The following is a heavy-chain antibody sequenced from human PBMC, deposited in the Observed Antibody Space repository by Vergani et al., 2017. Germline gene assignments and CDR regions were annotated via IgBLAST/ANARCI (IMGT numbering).Heavy chain of an antibody. V-gene: IGHV1-8*01. CDR2: MNPNSGNT. Sequence: QVQLVQSGAEVKKPGASVKVSCKASGYTFTSYDINWVRQATGQGLEWMGWMNPNSGNTGYAQKFQGRVTMTRNTSISTAYMELSSLRSEDTAVYYCARVPTYYDVWRDGYYYMDVWGKGTTVTVSS. CDR3: ARVPTYYDVWRDGYYYMDV. J-gene: IGHJ6*03. CDR1: GYTFTSYD. D-gene: IGHD3-3*01.